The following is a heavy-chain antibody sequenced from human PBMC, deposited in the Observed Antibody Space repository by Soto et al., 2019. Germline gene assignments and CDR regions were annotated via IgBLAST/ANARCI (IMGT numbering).Heavy chain of an antibody. CDR3: ARDHVGDIVVVPAAILNNYYYYGMDV. D-gene: IGHD2-2*02. CDR2: ISSSSSYT. J-gene: IGHJ6*02. Sequence: GGSLRLSCAASGFTFSDYYMSWIRQAPGKGLEWVSYISSSSSYTNYADSVKGRFTISRDNAKNSLYLQMNSLRAEDTAAYYCARDHVGDIVVVPAAILNNYYYYGMDVWGQGTTVTVSS. V-gene: IGHV3-11*06. CDR1: GFTFSDYY.